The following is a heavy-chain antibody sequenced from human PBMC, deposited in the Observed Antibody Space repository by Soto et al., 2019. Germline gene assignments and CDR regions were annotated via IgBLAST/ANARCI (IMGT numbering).Heavy chain of an antibody. CDR2: ISGSCGYT. J-gene: IGHJ6*03. CDR3: AKVGTTGTYADDYYYRDV. Sequence: EVQLLESGGGLVQPGLSLRLSCAASGFTFSRYAMSLVRQAPGKGLEWVAGISGSCGYTYYAYSVKGRFTISRDNSKNTFYLPMNSLRAEDTSLYYYAKVGTTGTYADDYYYRDVWGKGTTVTVSS. D-gene: IGHD1-1*01. CDR1: GFTFSRYA. V-gene: IGHV3-23*01.